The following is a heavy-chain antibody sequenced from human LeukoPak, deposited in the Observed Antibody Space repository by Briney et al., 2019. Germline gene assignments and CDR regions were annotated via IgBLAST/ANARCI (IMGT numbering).Heavy chain of an antibody. CDR2: ISSNGGST. V-gene: IGHV3-64*01. CDR1: GFTFSSYA. CDR3: ARGPSRNYDVLTGYYSV. Sequence: GGSLRLSCAASGFTFSSYAMHWVRQAPGKGLEYVSAISSNGGSTFYANSMEVRFAISRDNSKNTLYLQMGSLRAEDMAVYYCARGPSRNYDVLTGYYSVWGKGTTVTISS. D-gene: IGHD3-9*01. J-gene: IGHJ6*04.